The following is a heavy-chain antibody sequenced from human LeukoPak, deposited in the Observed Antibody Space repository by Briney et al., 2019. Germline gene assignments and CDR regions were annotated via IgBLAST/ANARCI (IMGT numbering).Heavy chain of an antibody. D-gene: IGHD5-24*01. Sequence: VGSLRLSRAPSGFILASFAMSCVRQAPREGREGVAAIDGGRDNTHYADSVRGRLPISRDHSKNTLALQMTSLRVEDPAIYYCAKDVFRWVFDYWGQGSLVTVSS. CDR3: AKDVFRWVFDY. CDR1: GFILASFA. J-gene: IGHJ4*02. CDR2: IDGGRDNT. V-gene: IGHV3-23*01.